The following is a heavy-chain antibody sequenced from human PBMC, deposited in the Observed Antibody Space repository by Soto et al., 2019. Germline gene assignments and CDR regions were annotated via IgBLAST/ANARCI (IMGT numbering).Heavy chain of an antibody. Sequence: LSLTCAISGDSVSSNSAAWNWIRQSPSRGLEWLGRTYYRSKWYNDYAVSVKSRITINPDTSKNQFSLRLNSVTPEDTAVYYCAREYSSWRNPGFDYWGQGTLVTVSS. CDR3: AREYSSWRNPGFDY. D-gene: IGHD6-6*01. J-gene: IGHJ4*02. V-gene: IGHV6-1*01. CDR2: TYYRSKWYN. CDR1: GDSVSSNSAA.